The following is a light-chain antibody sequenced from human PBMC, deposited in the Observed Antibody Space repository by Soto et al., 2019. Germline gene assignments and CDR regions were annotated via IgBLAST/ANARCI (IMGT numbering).Light chain of an antibody. CDR3: QQLNSYPHT. CDR1: QGISSY. Sequence: DIPLTQSPSFLSASVGDRVTITCRASQGISSYLAWYQQKPGKATKLLIYAASTLQSGVPSRFSGSGSGTEFTLTISSLQPEDFATYYCQQLNSYPHTFGGGTKVEIK. V-gene: IGKV1-9*01. J-gene: IGKJ4*01. CDR2: AAS.